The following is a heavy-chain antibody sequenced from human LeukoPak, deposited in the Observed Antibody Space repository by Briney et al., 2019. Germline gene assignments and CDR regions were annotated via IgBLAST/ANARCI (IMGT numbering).Heavy chain of an antibody. D-gene: IGHD2-15*01. CDR2: INHSGST. Sequence: SETLSLTCAVYGGSFSGYYWSWIRQPPGKGLEWIGEINHSGSTNYNPSLKSRVTISVDTSKNQFSLKLSSVTAADTAVYYSARDITPRAFDIWGQGTMVTVSS. CDR3: ARDITPRAFDI. V-gene: IGHV4-34*01. CDR1: GGSFSGYY. J-gene: IGHJ3*02.